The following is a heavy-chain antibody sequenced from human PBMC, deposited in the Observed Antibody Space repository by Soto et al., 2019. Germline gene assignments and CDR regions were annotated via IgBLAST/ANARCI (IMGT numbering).Heavy chain of an antibody. CDR3: ARDQSSLDLVWWFDP. CDR1: GYSFISHY. Sequence: QVQLVQSGAEVKKPGASVKVSCKAIGYSFISHYMHWVRQAPGQGLEWMGTIYPGCVNIGYAQKFKGRDTMTNDASTSTVYMELNSLASEYTAGDYCARDQSSLDLVWWFDPWGQGTLVTVSS. J-gene: IGHJ5*02. CDR2: IYPGCVNI. V-gene: IGHV1-46*03. D-gene: IGHD3-16*01.